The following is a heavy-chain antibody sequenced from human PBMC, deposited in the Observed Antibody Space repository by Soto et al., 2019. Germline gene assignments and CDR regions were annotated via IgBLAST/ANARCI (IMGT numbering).Heavy chain of an antibody. CDR2: ISSSSSYI. D-gene: IGHD6-19*01. J-gene: IGHJ4*02. Sequence: GGSLRLSCAASGVTFSSYSMNWVRQAPGKGLEWVSSISSSSSYIYYADSVKGRFTISRDNAKNSLYLQMNSLRAEDTAVYYCARAGIAVAAAFDYWGQGTLVTVS. CDR3: ARAGIAVAAAFDY. V-gene: IGHV3-21*01. CDR1: GVTFSSYS.